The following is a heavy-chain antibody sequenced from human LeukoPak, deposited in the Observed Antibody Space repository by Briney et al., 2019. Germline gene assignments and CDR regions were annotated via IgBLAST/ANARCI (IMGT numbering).Heavy chain of an antibody. J-gene: IGHJ4*02. CDR1: GYTFTNYG. Sequence: ASVKVSCKTSGYTFTNYGISWVRQAPGQGLEWMGWISGYNGHTNYAQKLQGRVTMTTDTSTSTAYMELRSLRSDDTAVYYCARLAQHRYYYDSSDFRYYFDHWGQGTLVTVSS. CDR3: ARLAQHRYYYDSSDFRYYFDH. D-gene: IGHD3-22*01. CDR2: ISGYNGHT. V-gene: IGHV1-18*01.